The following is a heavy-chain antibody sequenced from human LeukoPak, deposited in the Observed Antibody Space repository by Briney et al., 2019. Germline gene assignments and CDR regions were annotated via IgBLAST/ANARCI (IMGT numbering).Heavy chain of an antibody. J-gene: IGHJ4*02. CDR3: AREIHFTMVRGVIPFFDY. CDR1: GFTFSSYS. CDR2: ISSSSSYI. D-gene: IGHD3-10*01. V-gene: IGHV3-21*01. Sequence: GGSLRLSCAASGFTFSSYSMNWVRQAPGKGLKWVSSISSSSSYIYYADSVKGRFTISRDNAKNSLYLQMNSLRAEDTAVYYCAREIHFTMVRGVIPFFDYWGQGTLVTVSS.